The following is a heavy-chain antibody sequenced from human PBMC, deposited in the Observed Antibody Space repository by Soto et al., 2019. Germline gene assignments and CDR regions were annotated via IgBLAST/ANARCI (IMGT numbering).Heavy chain of an antibody. V-gene: IGHV1-46*02. CDR3: ARGPDDSDVPRWDY. CDR2: INLRGGTT. D-gene: IGHD4-17*01. J-gene: IGHJ4*02. CDR1: GYNFNQYY. Sequence: QVQLMQSGAEVRKPGASVRLSCETSGYNFNQYYIHWVRQAPGQGLEWRGIINLRGGTTEYAHKFRGRVTVTGDTSTRTAYMELRSPRSDDTAIYFCARGPDDSDVPRWDYWGQGTLVTVSS.